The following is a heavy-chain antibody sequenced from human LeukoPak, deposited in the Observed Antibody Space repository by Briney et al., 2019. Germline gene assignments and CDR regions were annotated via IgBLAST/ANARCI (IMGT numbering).Heavy chain of an antibody. Sequence: SETLSLTCTVSGGSISSGGYYWTWIRQHPGKGLEWIGNTYYSGSTYYNPSLKSRVTISVDTSKNQFSLKLSSVTAADTAVYYCARSKGGYCSSTSCARFDYWGRGTLVTVSS. J-gene: IGHJ4*02. CDR1: GGSISSGGYY. CDR2: TYYSGST. V-gene: IGHV4-31*03. CDR3: ARSKGGYCSSTSCARFDY. D-gene: IGHD2-2*01.